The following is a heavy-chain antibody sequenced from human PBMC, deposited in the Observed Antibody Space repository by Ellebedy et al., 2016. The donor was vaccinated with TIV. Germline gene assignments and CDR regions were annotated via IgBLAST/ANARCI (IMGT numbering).Heavy chain of an antibody. D-gene: IGHD3/OR15-3a*01. CDR1: GGSISSGSYY. J-gene: IGHJ2*01. Sequence: SETLSLTXTVSGGSISSGSYYWSWIRQPAGKGLEWIGRIYTSGSTNYNPSLKSRVTMSVDTSKNQFSLKLSSVTAADTAVYYCARGGDWGYWYFDLWGRGTLVTVSS. CDR3: ARGGDWGYWYFDL. V-gene: IGHV4-61*02. CDR2: IYTSGST.